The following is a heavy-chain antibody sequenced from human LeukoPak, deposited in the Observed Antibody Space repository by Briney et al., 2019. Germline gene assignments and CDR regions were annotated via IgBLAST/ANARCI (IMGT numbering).Heavy chain of an antibody. D-gene: IGHD6-19*01. CDR1: GFTFSSYS. CDR3: AREGSSGWQSGAFDI. CDR2: IWYDGSNK. J-gene: IGHJ3*02. Sequence: PGGSLRLSCAASGFTFSSYSMNWVRQAPGKGLEWVAVIWYDGSNKYYADSVKGRFTISRDNSKNTLYLQMNSLRAEDTAVYYCAREGSSGWQSGAFDIWGQGTMVTVSS. V-gene: IGHV3-33*08.